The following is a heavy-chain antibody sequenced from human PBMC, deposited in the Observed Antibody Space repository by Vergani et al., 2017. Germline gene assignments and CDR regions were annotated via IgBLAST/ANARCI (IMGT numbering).Heavy chain of an antibody. J-gene: IGHJ4*02. V-gene: IGHV4-34*01. CDR2: INHSGST. D-gene: IGHD1-26*01. CDR3: AGGHRYSGSYYVARAFDY. Sequence: QVQLQQWGAGLLKPSETLSLTCAVYGGSFSGYYWSWIRHPPGQGLEWIGEINHSGSTNYNPSLKSRVTISVDTSKNQVSLKLRSVTAADTAVYYCAGGHRYSGSYYVARAFDYWGQGTLVTVSS. CDR1: GGSFSGYY.